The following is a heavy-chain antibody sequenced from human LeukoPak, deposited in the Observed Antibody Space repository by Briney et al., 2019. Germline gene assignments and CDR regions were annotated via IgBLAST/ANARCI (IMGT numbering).Heavy chain of an antibody. CDR3: AKHKSLWDWFDP. V-gene: IGHV3-23*01. CDR2: ITGSGGDT. Sequence: GGSLRLSCVASGFTFSSYAMRWVRQTPDKGLELVSSITGSGGDTSYADSVKGRFTISRDNSKNILYLQMNSLRAEDTAVYYCAKHKSLWDWFDPWGEGTLVTVSS. J-gene: IGHJ5*02. CDR1: GFTFSSYA. D-gene: IGHD3-16*01.